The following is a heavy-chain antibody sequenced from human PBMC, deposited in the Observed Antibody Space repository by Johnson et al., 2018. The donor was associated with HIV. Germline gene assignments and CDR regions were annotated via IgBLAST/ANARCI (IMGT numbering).Heavy chain of an antibody. CDR1: GCTVSSNY. CDR3: ARDDTGYSSSFDAFDV. D-gene: IGHD6-13*01. CDR2: ISSNGGST. Sequence: VQLVESGGGVVQPGRSLRLSCAASGCTVSSNYMNWVRQAPGKGLEYVSAISSNGGSTYYANSVKGRFTISRDNPKNTLYLQMNSLRAEDTAVYYCARDDTGYSSSFDAFDVWGQGTMVTVSS. J-gene: IGHJ3*01. V-gene: IGHV3-64*01.